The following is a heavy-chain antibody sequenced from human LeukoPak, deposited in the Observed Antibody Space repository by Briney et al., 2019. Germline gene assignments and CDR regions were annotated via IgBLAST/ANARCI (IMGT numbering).Heavy chain of an antibody. V-gene: IGHV4-4*07. J-gene: IGHJ5*02. CDR1: GGSISSYY. CDR2: IYTSGST. D-gene: IGHD2-2*02. Sequence: PSETLSLTCTVSGGSISSYYWSWIRQPAGKGLEWIGRIYTSGSTYYNPSLKSRVTISVDTSKNQFSLKLSSVTAADTAVYYCARDRISVPAAISSWFDPWGQGTLVTVSS. CDR3: ARDRISVPAAISSWFDP.